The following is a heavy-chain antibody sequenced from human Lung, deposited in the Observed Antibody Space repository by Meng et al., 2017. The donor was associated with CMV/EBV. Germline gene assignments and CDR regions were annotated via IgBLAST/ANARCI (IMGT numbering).Heavy chain of an antibody. V-gene: IGHV4-30-4*01. CDR2: IYYTGST. CDR3: ARVGGCSGGGCYHRLFDY. Sequence: QVQLQGSGPGLWKPSQTLSLTCTVSGGSISSGDYYWSWIRQPPGKGLEWIGYIYYTGSTYYNPSLKSRVIISVDTSKNQFSLKLNSVTAADTAVYYCARVGGCSGGGCYHRLFDYWGQGTLVTVSS. D-gene: IGHD2-15*01. CDR1: GGSISSGDYY. J-gene: IGHJ4*02.